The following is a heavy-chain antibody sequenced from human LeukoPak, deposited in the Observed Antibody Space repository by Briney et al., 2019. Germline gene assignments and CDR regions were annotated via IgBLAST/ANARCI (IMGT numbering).Heavy chain of an antibody. V-gene: IGHV3-30*04. J-gene: IGHJ6*03. CDR1: GFTFSSYA. CDR3: ARAHYYYYMDV. CDR2: ISYDGSNK. Sequence: PGGSLRHSCAASGFTFSSYAMHWVRQAPGKGLEWVAVISYDGSNKYYADSVKGRFTISRDNSKNTLYLQMNSLRAEDTAVYYCARAHYYYYMDVWDKGTTVTVSS.